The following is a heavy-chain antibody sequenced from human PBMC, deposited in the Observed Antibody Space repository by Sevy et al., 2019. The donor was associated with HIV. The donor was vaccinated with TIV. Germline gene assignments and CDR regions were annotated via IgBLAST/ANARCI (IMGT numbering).Heavy chain of an antibody. D-gene: IGHD5-18*01. CDR2: ISAYNGNT. CDR1: GYTFTSYG. V-gene: IGHV1-18*01. Sequence: ASVKVSCKASGYTFTSYGISWVRQAPGQGLEWMGWISAYNGNTNYAQKLQGRVTMTTDTSTSTAYMELESLRSDDTAVYYCAREAGGGYSYGYFDYWGQGTLVTVSS. CDR3: AREAGGGYSYGYFDY. J-gene: IGHJ4*02.